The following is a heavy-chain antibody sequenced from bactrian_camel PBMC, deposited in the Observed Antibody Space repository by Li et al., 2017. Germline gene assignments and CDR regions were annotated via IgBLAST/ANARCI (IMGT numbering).Heavy chain of an antibody. D-gene: IGHD1*01. CDR2: IESDGST. V-gene: IGHV3S9*01. CDR1: GDTISRYC. J-gene: IGHJ4*01. CDR3: AARSVGWCPLFEHWLGKRAYTPGGCFAN. Sequence: QVQLVESGGGSVQVGGSLRLSCVASGDTISRYCMGWFRQIPDKEREGVAGIESDGSTSYADSVKGRFTISQDSAKNILYLQMHSLKPEDTAMYYCAARSVGWCPLFEHWLGKRAYTPGGCFANWGQGTQVTVS.